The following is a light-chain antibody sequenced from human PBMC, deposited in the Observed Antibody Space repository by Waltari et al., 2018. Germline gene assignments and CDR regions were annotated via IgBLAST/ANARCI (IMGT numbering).Light chain of an antibody. V-gene: IGKV3-20*01. CDR2: GTS. CDR1: QSLGRF. CDR3: QNHERLPAV. J-gene: IGKJ1*01. Sequence: EIVLKQYPGTLSLSPGERATLACRASQSLGRFLGWYQQKPGQAPRLLIYGTSSRAAGIPDRCSGSGSGTDFSLTISRLEPEDFAVYYCQNHERLPAVFGQGTKVEIK.